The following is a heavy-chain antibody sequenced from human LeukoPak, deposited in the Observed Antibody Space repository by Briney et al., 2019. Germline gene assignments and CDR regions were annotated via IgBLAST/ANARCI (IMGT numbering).Heavy chain of an antibody. CDR3: ARASDPWLQLT. CDR2: IKQDGSEK. V-gene: IGHV3-7*05. Sequence: GGSLRLSCAASGFTFSNYWMIWVRQAPGKGLEWVGNIKQDGSEKRYADSVRGRFSIFRDNAQTSLYLQMNSLRAEDTAVYYCARASDPWLQLTWGQGTLVTVSS. CDR1: GFTFSNYW. J-gene: IGHJ5*02. D-gene: IGHD5-24*01.